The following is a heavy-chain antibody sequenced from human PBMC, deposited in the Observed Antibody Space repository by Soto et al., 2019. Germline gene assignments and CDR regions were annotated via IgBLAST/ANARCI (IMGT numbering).Heavy chain of an antibody. CDR3: ARWPDGYYYYGMDV. CDR2: MNPNSGNT. Sequence: QVQLVQSGAEVKKPGASVKVSCKASGYTFTSYDINCVRQATGQGLEGMGWMNPNSGNTGYAQKFQGRVTMTRNTSIRTAYMELSCLRSEDTAVYYCARWPDGYYYYGMDVWGQGTTVTVSS. V-gene: IGHV1-8*01. CDR1: GYTFTSYD. J-gene: IGHJ6*02.